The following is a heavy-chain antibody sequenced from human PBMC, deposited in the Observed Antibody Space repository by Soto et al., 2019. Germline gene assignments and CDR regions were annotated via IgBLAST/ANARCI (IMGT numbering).Heavy chain of an antibody. V-gene: IGHV3-11*01. CDR3: ARLPFPWGWFEP. CDR1: GIVFSDY. CDR2: ISGSGRTI. Sequence: QVQLVESGGGLVKPGGSLRLSCAASGIVFSDYMSWVRQAPGRGLEWLSYISGSGRTISSADSVTGRFTISRDNATNSLYLQMNSVRTEDTAVFYCARLPFPWGWFEPWGQGTLVTVSS. J-gene: IGHJ5*02. D-gene: IGHD3-16*01.